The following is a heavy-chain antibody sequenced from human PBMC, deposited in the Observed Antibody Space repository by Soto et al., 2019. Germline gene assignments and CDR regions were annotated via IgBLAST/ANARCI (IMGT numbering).Heavy chain of an antibody. J-gene: IGHJ5*02. V-gene: IGHV3-48*03. D-gene: IGHD6-19*01. CDR3: ARDTHSSEPNWLDP. CDR2: ISSSGSTI. Sequence: QSGGSLRLSCAASGFPFSIYEMNLVRQSPGKGLEWVSYISSSGSTIYYADSVKGRFTISRDNAKNSLYLQMNSLRAEDTAVYYCARDTHSSEPNWLDPWGPGTLCTASP. CDR1: GFPFSIYE.